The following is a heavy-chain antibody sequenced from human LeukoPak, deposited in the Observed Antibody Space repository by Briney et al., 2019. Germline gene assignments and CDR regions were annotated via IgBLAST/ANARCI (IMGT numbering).Heavy chain of an antibody. CDR3: ASGYCSSTSCYRYDY. CDR1: GGSISSYY. J-gene: IGHJ4*02. CDR2: IYTSGST. V-gene: IGHV4-4*07. Sequence: SETLSLTCTVSGGSISSYYWSWIRQPAGKGLEWIGRIYTSGSTNYNPSLKSRVTISVDTSKNQFSLKLSSVTAADTAVYYCASGYCSSTSCYRYDYWGQETLVTVSS. D-gene: IGHD2-2*01.